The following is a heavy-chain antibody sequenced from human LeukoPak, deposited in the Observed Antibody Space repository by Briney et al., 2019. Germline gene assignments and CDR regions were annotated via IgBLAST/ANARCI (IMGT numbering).Heavy chain of an antibody. J-gene: IGHJ4*02. V-gene: IGHV3-23*01. CDR2: ISGSGGST. CDR3: ARGGVVTTGTPFDY. CDR1: GFTFSSYA. Sequence: GGSLRLSCAASGFTFSSYAMSWVRQAPGKGLEWVSAISGSGGSTYYADSVKGRFTISRDNAKNSLFLQMSSLRAGDTAVYYCARGGVVTTGTPFDYWGQGTLVTVSS. D-gene: IGHD4-11*01.